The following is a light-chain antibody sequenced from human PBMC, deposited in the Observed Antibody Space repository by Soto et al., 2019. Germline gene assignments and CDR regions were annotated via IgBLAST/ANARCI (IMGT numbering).Light chain of an antibody. CDR3: QQTHSLPLS. V-gene: IGKV1-12*01. Sequence: IQMTQSPSSVSASVGDRVTMTCRASQGVGGWLAWYQQKPGKVPKLLIYATSSLHSGVPSSFSGSGSGTDFTLSISSLQPEDFATYYCQQTHSLPLSFGPGTKVDIK. J-gene: IGKJ3*01. CDR1: QGVGGW. CDR2: ATS.